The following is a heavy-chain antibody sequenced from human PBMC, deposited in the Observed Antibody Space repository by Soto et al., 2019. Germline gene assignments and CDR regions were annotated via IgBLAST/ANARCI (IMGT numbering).Heavy chain of an antibody. V-gene: IGHV3-21*01. Sequence: ESGGGLVKPGGSLRLSCAASGFTFSSYSMNWVRQAPGKGLEWVSSISSSSSYIYYADSVKGRFTISRDNAKNSLYLQMNGLRAEDTAVYYCARDLPTTTVPRFDYWGQGTLVTVSS. D-gene: IGHD4-4*01. CDR2: ISSSSSYI. CDR1: GFTFSSYS. CDR3: ARDLPTTTVPRFDY. J-gene: IGHJ4*02.